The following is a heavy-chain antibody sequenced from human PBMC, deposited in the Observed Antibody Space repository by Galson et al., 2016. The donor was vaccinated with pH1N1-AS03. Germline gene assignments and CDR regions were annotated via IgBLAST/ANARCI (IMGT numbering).Heavy chain of an antibody. D-gene: IGHD3-9*01. CDR1: GFSLPTSAVG. J-gene: IGHJ4*02. Sequence: PALVTPPQALTLTCAFSGFSLPTSAVGVVWIRQPPGEALEWLALIYWDDDKRYNSSLKSRLTITKDTSKNQVVLTMTNLDPVDTATYYCARTAGWLPDFWGQGTLVTVSS. CDR2: IYWDDDK. V-gene: IGHV2-5*02. CDR3: ARTAGWLPDF.